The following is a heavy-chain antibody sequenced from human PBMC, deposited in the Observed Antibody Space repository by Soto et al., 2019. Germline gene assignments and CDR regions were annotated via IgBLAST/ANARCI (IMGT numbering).Heavy chain of an antibody. V-gene: IGHV1-3*01. Sequence: GSSVKVSCKASGYTFTSYAMHWVRQAPGQRLEWMGWINAGNGNTKYSQKFQGRVTMTRDTSASTAYMALRSLRSEDTAVYYCARGGIFVRSGYYYLDALSIWGRGSLVP. D-gene: IGHD3-22*01. CDR1: GYTFTSYA. J-gene: IGHJ3*02. CDR3: ARGGIFVRSGYYYLDALSI. CDR2: INAGNGNT.